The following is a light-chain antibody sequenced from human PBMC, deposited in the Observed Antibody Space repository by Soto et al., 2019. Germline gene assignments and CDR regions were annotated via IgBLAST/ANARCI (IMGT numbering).Light chain of an antibody. Sequence: QPVLTQPPSVSGAPGQRVTISCTGSRSNIGAGYDVHWYQQLPGTAPKLLIYGNNNRPSGVPDRFSGSKSGTSASLAITGLQAEDEADYYCQSHDTSLSGSVFGGGTKVTVL. CDR3: QSHDTSLSGSV. CDR1: RSNIGAGYD. V-gene: IGLV1-40*01. J-gene: IGLJ2*01. CDR2: GNN.